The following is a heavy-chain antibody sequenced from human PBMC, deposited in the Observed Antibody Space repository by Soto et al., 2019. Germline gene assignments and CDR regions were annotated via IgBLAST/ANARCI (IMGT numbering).Heavy chain of an antibody. CDR2: ISGNNGNT. D-gene: IGHD1-26*01. J-gene: IGHJ4*02. V-gene: IGHV1-18*01. CDR1: GYTFTNYG. CDR3: TRAVRYFSGSNCIN. Sequence: QVQFVQSGAEVKKPGASVKVSCKSSGYTFTNYGINWLRQAPGQGLEWMGWISGNNGNTNYAQNLQDRVTMTTDTSTNPAYMEVTSLRSGVTAVYYCTRAVRYFSGSNCINWGQGTVVTLSA.